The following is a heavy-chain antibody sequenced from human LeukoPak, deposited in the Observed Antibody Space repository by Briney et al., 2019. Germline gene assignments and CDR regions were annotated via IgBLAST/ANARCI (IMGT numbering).Heavy chain of an antibody. Sequence: SETLSLTCTVSGGSISSSSYYWGWIRQPPGKGLEWIGSFYYTGNTYYSPSLKSRVTILVDTSKNQLSLKLSSATAADTAVYYCARVSGDYYYAMDVWGQGTTVTVSS. D-gene: IGHD3-3*01. J-gene: IGHJ6*02. CDR1: GGSISSSSYY. CDR3: ARVSGDYYYAMDV. V-gene: IGHV4-39*07. CDR2: FYYTGNT.